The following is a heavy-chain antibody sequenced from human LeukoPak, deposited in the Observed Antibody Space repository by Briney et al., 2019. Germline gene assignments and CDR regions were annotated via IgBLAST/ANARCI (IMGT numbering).Heavy chain of an antibody. Sequence: ASVKVSCKASGYTFTGYYMHWVRQAPGQGLEWMGWINPNSGGTNYAQKFQGRVTMTRDTSISTAYMELSRLRSDDTAVYYCARGHTIFGVVIFFAFDIWGQGTMVTVSS. V-gene: IGHV1-2*02. CDR2: INPNSGGT. CDR1: GYTFTGYY. D-gene: IGHD3-3*01. CDR3: ARGHTIFGVVIFFAFDI. J-gene: IGHJ3*02.